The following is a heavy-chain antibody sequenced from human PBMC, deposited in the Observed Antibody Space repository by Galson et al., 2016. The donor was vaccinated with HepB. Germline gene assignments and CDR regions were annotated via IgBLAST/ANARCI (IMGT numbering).Heavy chain of an antibody. CDR3: ARQYEYRSTWYYFDS. CDR2: IRISGRI. V-gene: IGHV4-4*07. Sequence: SETLSLTCTVPGDSISSQYWTWIRQPAGRGPEWIGRIRISGRINYHPPLKSRVSMSIDTSKNQVSLRLTSVTAADTAVYYCARQYEYRSTWYYFDSWGQGILVTVSS. D-gene: IGHD6-13*01. J-gene: IGHJ4*02. CDR1: GDSISSQY.